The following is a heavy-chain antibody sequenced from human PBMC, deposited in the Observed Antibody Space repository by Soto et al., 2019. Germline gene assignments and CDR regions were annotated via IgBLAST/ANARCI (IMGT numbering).Heavy chain of an antibody. J-gene: IGHJ4*02. Sequence: QVQLVQSGAEVKKPGSSVKVSCTASGGSLRNSVISWVRQAPAQRLEWMGGVIPILGTANYAQKFQGRVTLTADEATSTAYMDLSSRSTDDTAVYYCARLGHPVHWGSGTLVIVSS. D-gene: IGHD4-17*01. CDR3: ARLGHPVH. V-gene: IGHV1-69*01. CDR1: GGSLRNSV. CDR2: VIPILGTA.